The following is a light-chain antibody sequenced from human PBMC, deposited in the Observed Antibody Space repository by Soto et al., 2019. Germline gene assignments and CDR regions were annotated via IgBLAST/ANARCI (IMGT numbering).Light chain of an antibody. V-gene: IGLV2-8*01. J-gene: IGLJ1*01. CDR3: SSYTDRNNLV. CDR2: DVS. Sequence: ALTQSPSASGSPGQSVTISCTGTSSDIGGYNSVSWYQQHPGKAPKVMIYDVSKRPSGVPDRFSGSKSGNTASLTVSALQAEDEADYYCSSYTDRNNLVFGTGTKVTVL. CDR1: SSDIGGYNS.